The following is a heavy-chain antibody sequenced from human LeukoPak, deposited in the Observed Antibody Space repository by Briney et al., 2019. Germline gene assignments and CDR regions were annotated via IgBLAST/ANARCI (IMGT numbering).Heavy chain of an antibody. CDR2: INPNSGGT. J-gene: IGHJ4*02. V-gene: IGHV1-2*06. Sequence: ASVKVSCKASGYTFTGYYMLWVRQAPGQGLEWMGRINPNSGGTNYAQKFQGRVTMTRDTSISTAYMELSRLRSDDTAVYYCARGGYTYGYSDYWGQGTLVTVSS. CDR3: ARGGYTYGYSDY. CDR1: GYTFTGYY. D-gene: IGHD5-18*01.